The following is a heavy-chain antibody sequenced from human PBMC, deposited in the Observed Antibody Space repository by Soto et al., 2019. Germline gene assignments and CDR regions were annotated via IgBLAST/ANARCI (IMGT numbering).Heavy chain of an antibody. CDR2: IYYSGST. CDR3: AGLPWGYYYGMDV. D-gene: IGHD3-16*01. Sequence: SVTQSHPWTVAGGSISSRGYYWSWISQNPGKGLEWIGYIYYSGSTYYNPSLKSRVTISVDTSKNQFSLKLSSVTAADTAVYYCAGLPWGYYYGMDVWRKGTTVIVSS. CDR1: GGSISSRGYY. V-gene: IGHV4-31*02. J-gene: IGHJ6*01.